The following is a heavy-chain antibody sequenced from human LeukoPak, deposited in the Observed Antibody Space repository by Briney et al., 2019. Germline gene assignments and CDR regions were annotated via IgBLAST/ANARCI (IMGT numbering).Heavy chain of an antibody. D-gene: IGHD4-17*01. V-gene: IGHV1-18*01. J-gene: IGHJ4*02. CDR1: GYTFTKYG. CDR3: ARGDDYGDYWGLY. Sequence: ASVKVSCKASGYTFTKYGITWVRQAPGQGLEWMGWISTYNGNTNYAQKLQGRVTMTTDTSTSTAYMELRSLMSDDAAVYYCARGDDYGDYWGLYWGQGTLVTVSS. CDR2: ISTYNGNT.